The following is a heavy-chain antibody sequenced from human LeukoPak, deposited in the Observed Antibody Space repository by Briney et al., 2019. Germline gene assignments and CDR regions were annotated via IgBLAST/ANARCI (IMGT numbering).Heavy chain of an antibody. D-gene: IGHD6-13*01. V-gene: IGHV3-66*01. J-gene: IGHJ3*02. CDR2: IYSGGST. Sequence: GGSLRLSCAASGFTVSSNYMSWVRQAPGKGLEWVSVIYSGGSTYYADSVKGRFTISRDNSKNTLYLQMNSLRAEDTAVYYCARLGSSWYPDAFDIWGQGTMVTVSS. CDR1: GFTVSSNY. CDR3: ARLGSSWYPDAFDI.